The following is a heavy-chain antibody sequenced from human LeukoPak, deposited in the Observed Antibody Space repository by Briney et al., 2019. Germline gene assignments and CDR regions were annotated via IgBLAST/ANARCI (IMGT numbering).Heavy chain of an antibody. J-gene: IGHJ5*02. CDR3: ARDTVTTDWFDP. V-gene: IGHV3-21*01. D-gene: IGHD4-17*01. CDR1: GFTFSSYS. CDR2: ISSSSSYI. Sequence: GGSLRLSCAASGFTFSSYSMNWVRQAPGKGLEWVSSISSSSSYIYYADSVKGRFTIPRDNAKNSLYLQMNSLRAEDTAVYYCARDTVTTDWFDPWGQGTLVTVSS.